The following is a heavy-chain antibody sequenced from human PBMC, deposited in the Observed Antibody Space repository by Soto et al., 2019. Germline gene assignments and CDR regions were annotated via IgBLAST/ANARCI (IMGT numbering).Heavy chain of an antibody. CDR2: IYHSGST. CDR1: GGSISISHW. Sequence: SWETLSLTCAVSGGSISISHWWGWVRQAPGKGLEWIGEIYHSGSTNYNPSLKSRITMSVDKSKNQFSVNLSSVTAADTAVYYCVRDADETAIVPAPWLVWGRGTMVTVSS. CDR3: VRDADETAIVPAPWLV. V-gene: IGHV4-4*02. J-gene: IGHJ6*02. D-gene: IGHD2-21*02.